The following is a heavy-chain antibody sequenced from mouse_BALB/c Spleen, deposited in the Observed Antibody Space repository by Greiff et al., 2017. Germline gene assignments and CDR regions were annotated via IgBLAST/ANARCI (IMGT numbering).Heavy chain of an antibody. D-gene: IGHD2-14*01. Sequence: QVQLKQSGPELVKPGASVKMSCKASGYTFTDYVISWVKQRTGQGLEWIGEIYPGSGSTYYNEKFKGKATLTADKSSNTAYMQLSSLTSEDSAVYFCARGGVRRPFAYWGQGTLVTVSA. V-gene: IGHV1-77*01. J-gene: IGHJ3*01. CDR1: GYTFTDYV. CDR2: IYPGSGST. CDR3: ARGGVRRPFAY.